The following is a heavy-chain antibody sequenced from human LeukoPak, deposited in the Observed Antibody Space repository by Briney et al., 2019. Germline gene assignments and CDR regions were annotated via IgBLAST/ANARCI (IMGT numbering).Heavy chain of an antibody. CDR3: ARGDCSSTSCYDY. CDR1: GGSFSGYY. Sequence: SETLSLTCAVYGGSFSGYYWSWIRQPPGKGLEWIGYIYYSGSTNYNPSLKSRVTISVDTSKNQFSLKLSSVTAADTAVYYCARGDCSSTSCYDYWGQGTLVTVSS. V-gene: IGHV4-59*01. CDR2: IYYSGST. J-gene: IGHJ4*02. D-gene: IGHD2-2*01.